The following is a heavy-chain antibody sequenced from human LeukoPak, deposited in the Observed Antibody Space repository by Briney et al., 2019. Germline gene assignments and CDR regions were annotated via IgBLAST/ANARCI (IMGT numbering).Heavy chain of an antibody. Sequence: GGSLRLSCAVSGFTFSSYAMSWVRQAPGKGLEWVSAISGSGGSTYYADSVKGRFTISRDNSKNTLYLQMNSLRAEDTAVYYCAKGPNFQGYYYYYMDVWGKGTTVTVSS. CDR3: AKGPNFQGYYYYYMDV. CDR1: GFTFSSYA. J-gene: IGHJ6*03. V-gene: IGHV3-23*01. D-gene: IGHD2/OR15-2a*01. CDR2: ISGSGGST.